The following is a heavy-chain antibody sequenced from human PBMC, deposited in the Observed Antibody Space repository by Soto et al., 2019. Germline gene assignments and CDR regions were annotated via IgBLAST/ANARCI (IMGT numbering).Heavy chain of an antibody. J-gene: IGHJ6*02. Sequence: QVQLQQWGAGLLKPSETLSLTCAVYGGSFSGYYWSWIRQPPGKGLEWIGEINHSGRTNYNPSLTSRVTISVDTSKTQFSLKLSSVTAADTAVYYCARYCSGGSCYYGMDVWGQGTTVTVSS. D-gene: IGHD2-15*01. V-gene: IGHV4-34*01. CDR3: ARYCSGGSCYYGMDV. CDR2: INHSGRT. CDR1: GGSFSGYY.